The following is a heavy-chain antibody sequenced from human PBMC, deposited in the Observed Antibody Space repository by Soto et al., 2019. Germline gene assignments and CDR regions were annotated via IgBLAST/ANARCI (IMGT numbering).Heavy chain of an antibody. CDR2: ITKTGDDT. D-gene: IGHD1-1*01. J-gene: IGHJ4*02. CDR1: AFTFSGSA. CDR3: VKGGWGTVVDY. Sequence: EVQVLESGGGLVQPGGSLRLSCAASAFTFSGSAMTWVRQAPGKGLEWLSTITKTGDDTYYADSVKGRFTISRDDSKNTVYLQMTGLRFEHTAVYHCVKGGWGTVVDYWGQGTPVIVSS. V-gene: IGHV3-23*01.